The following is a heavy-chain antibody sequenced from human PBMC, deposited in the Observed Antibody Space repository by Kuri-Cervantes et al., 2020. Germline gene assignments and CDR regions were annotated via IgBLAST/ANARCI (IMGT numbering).Heavy chain of an antibody. D-gene: IGHD6-19*01. V-gene: IGHV3-23*01. Sequence: GESLKISCAASGFTFSYHGMHWVRQAPGKGLEYVSAISGSAGSTYYVDSVKDRFTISRDNSKNTLYAQMNSLRAEDTAVYYCAKGGDRWLVQEQNFDYWGQGTLVTVSS. CDR3: AKGGDRWLVQEQNFDY. J-gene: IGHJ4*02. CDR1: GFTFSYHG. CDR2: ISGSAGST.